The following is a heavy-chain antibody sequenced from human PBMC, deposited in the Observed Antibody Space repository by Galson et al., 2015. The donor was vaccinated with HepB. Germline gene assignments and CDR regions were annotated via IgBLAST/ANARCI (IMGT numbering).Heavy chain of an antibody. CDR1: GFTFSDYC. V-gene: IGHV3-23*01. J-gene: IGHJ4*02. Sequence: SLRLSCAASGFTFSDYCMSWVRQAPGKGLEWVSGISGSGGSTFYADSVQGRFTISRDNSKNTLYLQMNSLRAEDTAVYYCSKGTSSGNSYFDYWGQGTLVTVSS. CDR3: SKGTSSGNSYFDY. D-gene: IGHD1-26*01. CDR2: ISGSGGST.